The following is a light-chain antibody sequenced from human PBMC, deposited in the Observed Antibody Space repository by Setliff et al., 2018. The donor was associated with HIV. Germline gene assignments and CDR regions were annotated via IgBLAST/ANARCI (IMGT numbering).Light chain of an antibody. CDR2: DDS. J-gene: IGLJ1*01. CDR3: QVWDSSSGHPYD. V-gene: IGLV3-21*03. Sequence: LTQPPSVPVAPGKTARITCGGNNIGSKTVHWYQHKPGQAPVLVVDDDSDRPSGIPERFSGSNSGNTATLTISRVEAGDEADYYCQVWDSSSGHPYDFGTGTKVTVL. CDR1: NIGSKT.